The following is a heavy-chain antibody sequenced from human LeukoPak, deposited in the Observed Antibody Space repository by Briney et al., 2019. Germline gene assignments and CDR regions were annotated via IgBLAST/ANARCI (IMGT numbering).Heavy chain of an antibody. Sequence: GGPLRLSCAASGFSFDVHAMTWVRQAPGKGPEWVATIGGPAETFYADSVKGRFTISRDNTRYTLYLQMNRLRAEDSALYCCAKDWTSHNGVYDCLDFWGQGTQVTVSS. V-gene: IGHV3-23*01. CDR3: AKDWTSHNGVYDCLDF. J-gene: IGHJ4*02. CDR1: GFSFDVHA. D-gene: IGHD3-16*01. CDR2: IGGPAET.